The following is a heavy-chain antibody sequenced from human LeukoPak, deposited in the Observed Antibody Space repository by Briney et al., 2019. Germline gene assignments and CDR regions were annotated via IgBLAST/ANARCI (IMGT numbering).Heavy chain of an antibody. V-gene: IGHV3-48*01. Sequence: GGSLRLSCAASGFTFRNAWMSWVRQAPGKGLEWVSYISSSSNTIYYADSVKGRFTISRDNAKNSLYLQMNSLRAEDTAVYYCARDRAWGNDAFDIWGQGTMVTVSS. J-gene: IGHJ3*02. CDR3: ARDRAWGNDAFDI. CDR1: GFTFRNAW. D-gene: IGHD3-16*01. CDR2: ISSSSNTI.